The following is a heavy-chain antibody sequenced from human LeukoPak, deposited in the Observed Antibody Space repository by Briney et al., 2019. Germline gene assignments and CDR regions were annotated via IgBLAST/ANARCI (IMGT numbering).Heavy chain of an antibody. Sequence: GGSLRLSCTASGFTFSDYAMHWVRQAPGKGLEWVAVISYDGSSKYYTVSVKGRFTISRDNSKNSLYLQVNSLRAEDTAVFYCARDESRRSSSDVDPGYFDYWGQGTLVTVSS. CDR3: ARDESRRSSSDVDPGYFDY. D-gene: IGHD6-6*01. V-gene: IGHV3-30*04. J-gene: IGHJ4*02. CDR1: GFTFSDYA. CDR2: ISYDGSSK.